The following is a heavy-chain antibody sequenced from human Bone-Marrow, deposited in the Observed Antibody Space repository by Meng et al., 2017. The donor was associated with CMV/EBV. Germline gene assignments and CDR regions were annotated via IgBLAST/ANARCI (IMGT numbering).Heavy chain of an antibody. D-gene: IGHD3-3*01. CDR3: ARGGIRFLESLSYGMDV. CDR2: INHSGSI. V-gene: IGHV4-34*01. Sequence: SETLSLTCAVYGGSFSGYYWSWIRQPPGKGLEWIGEINHSGSINYSPSLKSRVTISVDTPKNQFSLKLSSVTAADTAVYYCARGGIRFLESLSYGMDVWGQGTTVTVSS. CDR1: GGSFSGYY. J-gene: IGHJ6*02.